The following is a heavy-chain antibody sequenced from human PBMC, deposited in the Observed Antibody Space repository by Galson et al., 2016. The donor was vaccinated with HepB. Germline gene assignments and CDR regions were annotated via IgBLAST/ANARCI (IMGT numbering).Heavy chain of an antibody. J-gene: IGHJ6*04. CDR2: ISSGGTYI. CDR3: VQGSTAPAV. CDR1: GFTFSSYS. D-gene: IGHD1-26*01. V-gene: IGHV3-21*04. Sequence: SLRLSCAASGFTFSSYSMNWVRQAPGKGLEWVSSISSGGTYIFYADSVKGRFTISRDNSKNTLSLQMNSRRAEDAAVYYCVQGSTAPAVWGKGTTVTVSS.